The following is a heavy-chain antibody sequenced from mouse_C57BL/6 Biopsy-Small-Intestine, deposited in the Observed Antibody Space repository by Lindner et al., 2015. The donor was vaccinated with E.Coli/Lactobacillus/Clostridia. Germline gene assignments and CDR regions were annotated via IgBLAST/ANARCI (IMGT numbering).Heavy chain of an antibody. V-gene: IGHV5-17*01. CDR3: ARPGPYYAMDY. J-gene: IGHJ4*01. CDR1: GFTFSDYG. CDR2: ISSGSSTI. D-gene: IGHD4-1*01. Sequence: VQLQESGGGLVKPGGSLKLSCAASGFTFSDYGMHWVRQAPEKELEWVAYISSGSSTIYYADTVKGRFTISRDNAKNTLFLQMTSLRSEDTAMYYCARPGPYYAMDYWGQGTSVTVSS.